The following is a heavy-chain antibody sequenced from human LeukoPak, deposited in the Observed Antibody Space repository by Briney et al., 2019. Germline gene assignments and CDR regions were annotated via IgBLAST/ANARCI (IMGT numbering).Heavy chain of an antibody. CDR2: TYFRSKWYN. CDR3: ARVDTKSAFGF. V-gene: IGHV6-1*01. J-gene: IGHJ3*01. Sequence: SQTLSLTCAISGDSVSSNSAAWTWIRRSPSRGLEWLGRTYFRSKWYNDYAVSVKSRITITPDTSKNQFSLQLNSVTPEDTAVYYCARVDTKSAFGFWGQGTKVTVSS. D-gene: IGHD5-18*01. CDR1: GDSVSSNSAA.